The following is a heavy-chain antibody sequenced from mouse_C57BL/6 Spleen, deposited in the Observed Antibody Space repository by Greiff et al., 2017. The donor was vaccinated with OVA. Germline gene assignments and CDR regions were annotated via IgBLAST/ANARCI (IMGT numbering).Heavy chain of an antibody. J-gene: IGHJ3*01. CDR3: ARDTYSNYGGFAY. CDR1: GFTFSSYA. V-gene: IGHV5-4*01. CDR2: ISDGGSYT. Sequence: EVQLVESGGGLVKPGGSLKLSCAASGFTFSSYAMSWVRQTPEKRLEWVATISDGGSYTYYPDNVKGRFTISRDNAKNNLYLQMSHLKSEDTAMYYCARDTYSNYGGFAYWGQGTLVTVSA. D-gene: IGHD2-5*01.